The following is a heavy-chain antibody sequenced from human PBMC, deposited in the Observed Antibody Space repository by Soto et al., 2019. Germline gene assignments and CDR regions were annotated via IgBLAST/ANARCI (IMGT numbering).Heavy chain of an antibody. CDR3: TRQADYGDYTDAFDI. CDR2: IRSKANSYAT. J-gene: IGHJ3*02. Sequence: VSLRLSCAASGFTFSGSAMHWVRQASGKGLEWVGRIRSKANSYATAYAASVKGRFTISRDDSKNTAYLQMNSLKTEDTAVYYCTRQADYGDYTDAFDIWGQGTRVTVSS. D-gene: IGHD4-17*01. CDR1: GFTFSGSA. V-gene: IGHV3-73*01.